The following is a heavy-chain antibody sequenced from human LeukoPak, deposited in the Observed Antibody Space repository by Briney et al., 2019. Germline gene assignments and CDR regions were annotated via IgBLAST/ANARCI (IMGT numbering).Heavy chain of an antibody. CDR2: IYWNDDK. CDR3: AHRRYYYDSSGSPLGAFDI. J-gene: IGHJ3*02. Sequence: ESGPTLVKPTQTLALTCTFSGFSLSTSGVGVGWIHQPPGKALEWLALIYWNDDKRYSLSLKSRLTITKDTSKNQVVLTMTNMDPVDTATYYCAHRRYYYDSSGSPLGAFDIWGQGTMVTVSS. CDR1: GFSLSTSGVG. D-gene: IGHD3-22*01. V-gene: IGHV2-5*01.